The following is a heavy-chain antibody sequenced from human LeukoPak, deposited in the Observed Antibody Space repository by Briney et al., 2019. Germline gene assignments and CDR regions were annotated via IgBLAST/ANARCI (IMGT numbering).Heavy chain of an antibody. D-gene: IGHD3-10*01. CDR2: MSASGDTT. V-gene: IGHV3-23*01. J-gene: IGHJ4*02. CDR1: RFTFSNYA. CDR3: AKQGGYYGSGGEYYFDY. Sequence: GGSLRLSCTASRFTFSNYAMTWVRQAPGKGLEWVSTMSASGDTTYYADSVKGRFTISRDNSKNTLYLQMNSLRVEDTAVYYCAKQGGYYGSGGEYYFDYWGQGTLVTVSS.